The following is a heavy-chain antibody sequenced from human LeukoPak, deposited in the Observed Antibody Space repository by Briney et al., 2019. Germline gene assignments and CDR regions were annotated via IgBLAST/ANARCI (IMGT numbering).Heavy chain of an antibody. D-gene: IGHD4-11*01. CDR3: AKLPERTTETTDY. V-gene: IGHV3-23*05. J-gene: IGHJ4*02. CDR2: ISISGTSA. Sequence: GGSLRLSCAASGFTFSNFPMFWVRQAPGKGREWVSGISISGTSAYYADFVKGRFTMPRDNSKKTVYLEMNSLRVEDTALYYCAKLPERTTETTDYWGQGTLVTVSS. CDR1: GFTFSNFP.